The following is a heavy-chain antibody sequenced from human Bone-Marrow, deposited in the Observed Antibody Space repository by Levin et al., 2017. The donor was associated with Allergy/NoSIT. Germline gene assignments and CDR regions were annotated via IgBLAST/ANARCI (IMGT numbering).Heavy chain of an antibody. J-gene: IGHJ6*02. Sequence: GESLKISCAASGFNFSTYNMNWVRQTPGKGLEWVSSITRRRDYMYYADSVKGRFIISRDNAKNSLFLQMNSLRVDDTAVYYCAKDRTYGILWNYGMDVWGQGTTVTVSS. D-gene: IGHD4-17*01. CDR2: ITRRRDYM. V-gene: IGHV3-21*01. CDR3: AKDRTYGILWNYGMDV. CDR1: GFNFSTYN.